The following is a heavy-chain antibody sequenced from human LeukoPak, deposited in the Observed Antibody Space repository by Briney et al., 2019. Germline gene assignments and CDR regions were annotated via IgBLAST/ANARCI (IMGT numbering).Heavy chain of an antibody. CDR2: INHSGST. CDR1: GGSFSGYY. CDR3: ARDSRYSNYVIAY. V-gene: IGHV4-34*01. Sequence: SETLSLTCAVYGGSFSGYYWSWIRQPPGKGLEWIGEINHSGSTDYNPSLKSRVTISADTSKNQFSLKLSSVTAADTAVYYCARDSRYSNYVIAYWGQGTLVTVSS. J-gene: IGHJ4*02. D-gene: IGHD4-11*01.